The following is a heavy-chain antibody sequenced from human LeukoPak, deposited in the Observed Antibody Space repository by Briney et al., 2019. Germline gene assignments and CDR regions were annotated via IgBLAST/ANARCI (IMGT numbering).Heavy chain of an antibody. CDR2: IIPIFGTA. CDR1: GYTFTGYY. V-gene: IGHV1-69*13. CDR3: ARVPQLTSAFDI. J-gene: IGHJ3*02. D-gene: IGHD3-3*01. Sequence: SVKVSCKASGYTFTGYYMHWVRQAPGQGLEWMGGIIPIFGTANYAQKFQGRVTITADESTSTAYMELSSLRSEGTAVYYCARVPQLTSAFDIWGQGTMVTVSS.